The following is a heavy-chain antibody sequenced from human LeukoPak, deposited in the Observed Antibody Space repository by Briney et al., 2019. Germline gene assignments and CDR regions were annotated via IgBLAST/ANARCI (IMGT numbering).Heavy chain of an antibody. D-gene: IGHD3-10*01. J-gene: IGHJ6*03. V-gene: IGHV4-61*02. Sequence: KPSETLSLTCTVSGGSISSGSYYWSWIRQPAGKGLEWIGRIYTSGSTNYNPSLKSRVTISVDTSKSQFSLKLSSVTAADTAVYYCARALPFYGSGRLTYYYYYMDVWGKGTTVTTSS. CDR1: GGSISSGSYY. CDR2: IYTSGST. CDR3: ARALPFYGSGRLTYYYYYMDV.